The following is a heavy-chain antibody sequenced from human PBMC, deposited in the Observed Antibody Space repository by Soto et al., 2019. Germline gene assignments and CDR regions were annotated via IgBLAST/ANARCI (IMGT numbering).Heavy chain of an antibody. Sequence: VQLLESGGGLVQPGGSLRLSCAASGFTFSSYAMSWVRQAPGKGLEWVSAISGSGGSTYYADSVKGRFTISRDNSKNTLYLQMNSLRAEDTAVYYCAKVSAGIGYCSGGSCYPRYWGQGTLVTVSS. CDR3: AKVSAGIGYCSGGSCYPRY. D-gene: IGHD2-15*01. J-gene: IGHJ4*02. CDR2: ISGSGGST. CDR1: GFTFSSYA. V-gene: IGHV3-23*01.